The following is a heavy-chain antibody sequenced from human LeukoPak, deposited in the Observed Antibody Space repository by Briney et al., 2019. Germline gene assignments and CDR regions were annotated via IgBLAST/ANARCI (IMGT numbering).Heavy chain of an antibody. Sequence: SEALSLTCTVSGGSISSGGYYWSWIRQHPGKGLEWIGYIYYSGSTYYNPSLKSRVTISVDTSKNQFSLKLSSVTAADTAVYYCARYLNYANYGMDVWGQGTTVTVSS. J-gene: IGHJ6*02. CDR3: ARYLNYANYGMDV. D-gene: IGHD5-24*01. CDR1: GGSISSGGYY. CDR2: IYYSGST. V-gene: IGHV4-31*03.